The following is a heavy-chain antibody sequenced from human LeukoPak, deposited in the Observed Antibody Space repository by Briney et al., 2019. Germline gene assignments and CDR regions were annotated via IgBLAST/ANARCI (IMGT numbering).Heavy chain of an antibody. CDR2: ISGSGGST. D-gene: IGHD6-19*01. CDR3: AKVERRFLYSSGCDY. CDR1: GFTFSSYA. V-gene: IGHV3-23*01. Sequence: GGSLRLSCAASGFTFSSYAMSWVRQAPGKGLEWVSAISGSGGSTYYADSVKGRFTISRDNSKNTLYLQMNSLRAEDTAVYYRAKVERRFLYSSGCDYWGQGTLVTVSS. J-gene: IGHJ4*02.